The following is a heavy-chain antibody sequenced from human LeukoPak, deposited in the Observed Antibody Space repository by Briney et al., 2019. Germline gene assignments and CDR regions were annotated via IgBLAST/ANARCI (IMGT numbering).Heavy chain of an antibody. CDR1: GFTFSSYA. D-gene: IGHD2-2*01. Sequence: GGSLRLSCAASGFTFSSYAMRWVRQAPGKGLEWVSAISGSGGSTYYADSVKGRFTISRDNSKNTLYLQMNSLRAEDTAVYYCAKADCSSTSCYPIFGVVTPTPFDYWGQGTLVTVSS. CDR3: AKADCSSTSCYPIFGVVTPTPFDY. J-gene: IGHJ4*02. CDR2: ISGSGGST. V-gene: IGHV3-23*01.